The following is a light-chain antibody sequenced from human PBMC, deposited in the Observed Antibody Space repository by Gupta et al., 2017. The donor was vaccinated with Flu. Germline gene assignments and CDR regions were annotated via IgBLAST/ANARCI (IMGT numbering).Light chain of an antibody. Sequence: QSALTQPPSASGTPGQTVTISCSGSSSNIGSDYVFWYQQLPGAAPKLLVYRNNQRPSGVPNRFSGSKSGTAASLAIGGLRSEDEADYYCAALDDSLSGYVFGTGTRFTIL. CDR1: SSNIGSDY. CDR3: AALDDSLSGYV. V-gene: IGLV1-47*01. J-gene: IGLJ1*01. CDR2: RNN.